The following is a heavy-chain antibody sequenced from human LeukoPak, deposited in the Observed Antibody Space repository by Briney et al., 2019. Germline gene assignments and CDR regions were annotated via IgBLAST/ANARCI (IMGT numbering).Heavy chain of an antibody. CDR3: AKATTEGGGDYPPLLDYYMDV. D-gene: IGHD4-17*01. CDR1: GFTFSSYA. V-gene: IGHV3-23*01. J-gene: IGHJ6*03. CDR2: ISGSGGST. Sequence: PGGSLRLSCAASGFTFSSYAMSWVRQVPGKGLEWVSAISGSGGSTYYADSVKGRFTISRDNSKNTLYLQMNSLRAEDTAVYYCAKATTEGGGDYPPLLDYYMDVWGKGTTVTVSS.